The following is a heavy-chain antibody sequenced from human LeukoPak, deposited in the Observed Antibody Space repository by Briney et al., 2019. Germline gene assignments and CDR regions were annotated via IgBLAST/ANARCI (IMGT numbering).Heavy chain of an antibody. V-gene: IGHV3-30*02. CDR1: GFTFSSCG. CDR2: IWYDGSNK. J-gene: IGHJ3*02. Sequence: GGSLRLSCAASGFTFSSCGMHWVRQAPGKGLEWVAVIWYDGSNKYYADSVKGRFTISRDNSKNTLYLQMNSLRAEDTAVYYCAKGGGPYCGGDCYWADAFDIWGQGTMVTVSS. CDR3: AKGGGPYCGGDCYWADAFDI. D-gene: IGHD2-21*02.